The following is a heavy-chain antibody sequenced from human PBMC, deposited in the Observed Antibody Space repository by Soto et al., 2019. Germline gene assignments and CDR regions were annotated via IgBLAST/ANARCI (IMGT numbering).Heavy chain of an antibody. D-gene: IGHD1-7*01. CDR1: GFTFSSYA. CDR3: AKRLPEGNYSFRYYYYYGMDV. Sequence: GGSLRLSCAASGFTFSSYAMSWVRQAPGKGLEWVSAISGSGGSTYYADSVKGRFTISRDNSKNTLYLQMNSLRAEDTAVYYCAKRLPEGNYSFRYYYYYGMDVWGQGTTVTVSS. V-gene: IGHV3-23*01. CDR2: ISGSGGST. J-gene: IGHJ6*02.